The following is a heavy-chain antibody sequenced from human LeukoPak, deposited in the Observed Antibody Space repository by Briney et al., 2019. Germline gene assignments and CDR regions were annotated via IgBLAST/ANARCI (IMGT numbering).Heavy chain of an antibody. V-gene: IGHV1-69*05. CDR1: GGTFGSYA. Sequence: SVKVSCKASGGTFGSYAISWVRQAPGQGLEWMGGIIPIFGTANYAQKFQGRVTITTDESTSTAYMELSSLRSEDTAVYYCARDQGDYGDYRTYNWFDPWGQGTLVTVSS. CDR3: ARDQGDYGDYRTYNWFDP. D-gene: IGHD4-17*01. CDR2: IIPIFGTA. J-gene: IGHJ5*02.